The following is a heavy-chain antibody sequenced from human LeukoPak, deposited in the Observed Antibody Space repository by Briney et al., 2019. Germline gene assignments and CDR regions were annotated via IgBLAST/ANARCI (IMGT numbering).Heavy chain of an antibody. V-gene: IGHV1-2*02. CDR1: GYTFSTYG. J-gene: IGHJ4*02. CDR3: ARAEGNVLRFLEWLPEYYFDY. D-gene: IGHD3-3*01. CDR2: INPNSGGT. Sequence: ASVKVSCKVSGYTFSTYGISWVRQAPGQGLEWMGWINPNSGGTNYAQKFQGRVTMTRDTSISTAYMELSRLRSDDTAVYYCARAEGNVLRFLEWLPEYYFDYWGQGTLVTVSS.